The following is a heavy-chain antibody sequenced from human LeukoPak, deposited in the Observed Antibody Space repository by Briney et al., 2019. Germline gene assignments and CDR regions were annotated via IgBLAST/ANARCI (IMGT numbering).Heavy chain of an antibody. CDR1: GGSFSGYY. V-gene: IGHV4-34*01. Sequence: SETLSLTCAVYGGSFSGYYWSWIRQPPGKGLEWIGEINHSGSTNYNPSLKSRVTISVDTSKNQFSLKLSSVTAADTAVYYCARFGPGIAAAGKDYWGQGTLVTVSS. CDR3: ARFGPGIAAAGKDY. J-gene: IGHJ4*02. CDR2: INHSGST. D-gene: IGHD6-13*01.